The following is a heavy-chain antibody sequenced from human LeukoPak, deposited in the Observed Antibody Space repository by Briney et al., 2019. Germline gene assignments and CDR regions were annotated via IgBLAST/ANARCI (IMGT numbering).Heavy chain of an antibody. V-gene: IGHV4-30-2*01. CDR3: ARDLLIVGAPNGLDP. D-gene: IGHD1-26*01. Sequence: SETLSLTCTVSGGSISSGGYYWSWIRQPPGKGLEWIGYIYHSGSTYYNPSLKSRVTISVDRSKNQFTLKLSSVTAADTAVYYCARDLLIVGAPNGLDPWGQGTLVTVSS. CDR2: IYHSGST. J-gene: IGHJ5*02. CDR1: GGSISSGGYY.